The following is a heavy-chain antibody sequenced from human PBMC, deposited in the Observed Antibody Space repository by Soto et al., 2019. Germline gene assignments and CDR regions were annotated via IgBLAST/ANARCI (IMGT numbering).Heavy chain of an antibody. CDR2: IYYSGST. Sequence: PSETLSLTCTVPGGSISRYYLSWVRQPPGKGLEWIGYIYYSGSTNYNPSLKSRVTISVDTSKNQFSLKLSSVTAADTAVYYCATGNPLPLDYWGQGTLVTVS. CDR3: ATGNPLPLDY. D-gene: IGHD1-1*01. V-gene: IGHV4-59*12. CDR1: GGSISRYY. J-gene: IGHJ4*02.